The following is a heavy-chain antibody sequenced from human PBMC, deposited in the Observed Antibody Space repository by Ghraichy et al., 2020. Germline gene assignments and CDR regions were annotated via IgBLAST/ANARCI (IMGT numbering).Heavy chain of an antibody. V-gene: IGHV3-7*01. D-gene: IGHD2-8*02. Sequence: GGSLRLSCAASGFTFSNYWMDWVRQAPGKGLEWVANIKPDGSAEYYVDSVKGRFTISRDNAKNSLYLQMNSLRADDTAVYYCVRDQNWWRDYWGQGTLVTVSS. CDR1: GFTFSNYW. CDR2: IKPDGSAE. J-gene: IGHJ4*02. CDR3: VRDQNWWRDY.